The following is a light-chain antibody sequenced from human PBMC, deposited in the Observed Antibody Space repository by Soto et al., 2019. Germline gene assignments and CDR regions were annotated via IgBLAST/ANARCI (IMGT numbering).Light chain of an antibody. CDR2: SDN. CDR3: AAWDDRLSAWV. CDR1: RSNFGSNY. Sequence: QSVLTQPPSASGTPGQRVTISCSGSRSNFGSNYVYWYQQLPGTAPKLLIYSDNQRPSGVPDRFSGSKSGTSASLAISGLRSEDEADYFCAAWDDRLSAWVFGGGTKLTVL. V-gene: IGLV1-47*02. J-gene: IGLJ3*02.